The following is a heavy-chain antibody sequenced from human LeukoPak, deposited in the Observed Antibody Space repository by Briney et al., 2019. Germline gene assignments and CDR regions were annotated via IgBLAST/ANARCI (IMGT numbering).Heavy chain of an antibody. D-gene: IGHD3-3*01. CDR3: ARGFRAFTIFGVVKPTNNWFDP. J-gene: IGHJ5*02. V-gene: IGHV4-39*07. Sequence: SETLSLTCTVSGGSISSSSYYWGWIRQPPGKGLEWIGSIYYSGSTYYNPSLKSRVTISVDTSKDQFSLKLSSVTAADTAVYYCARGFRAFTIFGVVKPTNNWFDPWGQGTLVTVSS. CDR2: IYYSGST. CDR1: GGSISSSSYY.